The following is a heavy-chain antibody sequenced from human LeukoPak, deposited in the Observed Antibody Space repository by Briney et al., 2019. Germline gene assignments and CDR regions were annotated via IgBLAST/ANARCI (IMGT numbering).Heavy chain of an antibody. V-gene: IGHV1-8*03. CDR1: GYTFTSYD. J-gene: IGHJ4*02. D-gene: IGHD3-3*01. Sequence: GASVKVSCKASGYTFTSYDINWVRQATGQGLEWMGWMNPNSGNTGYAQKFQGRVTITRNTSISTAYMELSSLRSEDTAVYYCARGSKGLRFLEWLPLSYWGQGTLVTVSS. CDR3: ARGSKGLRFLEWLPLSY. CDR2: MNPNSGNT.